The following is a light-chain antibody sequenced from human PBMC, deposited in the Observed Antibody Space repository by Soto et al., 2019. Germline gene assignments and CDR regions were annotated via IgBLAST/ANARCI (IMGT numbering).Light chain of an antibody. CDR1: QGISSS. CDR2: SAS. Sequence: DIQMTQSPSSLSASVGDTVTITCRASQGISSSFAWYQQKAGKVPDLLIYSASTLQSGVPSHFSGSGSGTDFTLTISSLQPEDVATYYCQEYHSPPFTFGPRTKVEMK. CDR3: QEYHSPPFT. J-gene: IGKJ3*01. V-gene: IGKV1-27*01.